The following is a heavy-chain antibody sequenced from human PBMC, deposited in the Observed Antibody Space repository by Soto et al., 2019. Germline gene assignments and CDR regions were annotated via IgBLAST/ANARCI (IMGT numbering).Heavy chain of an antibody. Sequence: QVQLVESGGGVVQPGRSLRLSCAASGFTFNTYAMDWVRQAPGKGLEWVAIISYDGSKKYYADSVKGRFTISRDNSKNTLYLQMNSLRAEDTAVYYCARSVYYDSSGFRGGAFDIWGQGTVVTVSS. CDR1: GFTFNTYA. CDR2: ISYDGSKK. CDR3: ARSVYYDSSGFRGGAFDI. D-gene: IGHD3-22*01. J-gene: IGHJ3*02. V-gene: IGHV3-30*04.